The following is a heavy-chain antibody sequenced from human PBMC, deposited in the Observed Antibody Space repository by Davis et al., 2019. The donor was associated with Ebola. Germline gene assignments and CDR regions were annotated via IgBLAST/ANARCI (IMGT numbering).Heavy chain of an antibody. CDR2: ISSSSSTI. V-gene: IGHV3-48*02. CDR1: GFTFSSYS. CDR3: AREHGITMVHDTGGMDV. J-gene: IGHJ6*02. D-gene: IGHD3-10*01. Sequence: PGGSLRLSCAASGFTFSSYSMNWVCKAPGKGLEWVSYISSSSSTIYYSDSVKGRFTISRDNAKNSLYLQMNSLRDDDTAVYYCAREHGITMVHDTGGMDVWGQGTTVTVSS.